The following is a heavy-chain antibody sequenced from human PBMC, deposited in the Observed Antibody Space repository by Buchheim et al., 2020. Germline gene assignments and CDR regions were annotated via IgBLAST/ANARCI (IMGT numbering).Heavy chain of an antibody. CDR2: IFYSGTT. Sequence: QTHLQESGPGLVKPSETLSLTCTVSGGSISSSSYYWVWIRQPPGKGLEWIGNIFYSGTTHYNPSLESRVTISVDMSKNQFSLSLSSVTAAETAVYYCARHIFGSGRVDYWGQGTL. CDR1: GGSISSSSYY. D-gene: IGHD3-10*01. J-gene: IGHJ4*02. CDR3: ARHIFGSGRVDY. V-gene: IGHV4-39*01.